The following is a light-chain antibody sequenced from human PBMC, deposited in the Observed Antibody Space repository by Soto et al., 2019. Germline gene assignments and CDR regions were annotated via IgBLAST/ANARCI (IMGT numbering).Light chain of an antibody. CDR3: QQSYSMPLT. V-gene: IGKV1-39*01. CDR1: QNINNN. J-gene: IGKJ4*01. Sequence: DIQMTQSPSSLFASVGDRLTISCRASQNINNNLNWYQQKPGKAPNLLIYGASSLQAGVPPRFSGSGSGTDFTLTISSLQPEDFATYYCQQSYSMPLTFGGGTKVEIK. CDR2: GAS.